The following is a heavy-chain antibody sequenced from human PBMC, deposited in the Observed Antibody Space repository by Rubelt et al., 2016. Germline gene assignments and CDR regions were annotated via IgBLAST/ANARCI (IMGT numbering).Heavy chain of an antibody. CDR2: INHSGST. D-gene: IGHD6-19*01. J-gene: IGHJ4*02. V-gene: IGHV4-34*01. CDR1: GGSFSGYY. Sequence: QLQLQESGPGLVKPSETLSLTCAVYGGSFSGYYWSWIRQPPGKGLEWIGEINHSGSTNYHPSLKSRGTISVDTSKNQVSLRLSPVTAADTAVYYCARASLAVAGRYWGFDYWGQGTLVTVSS. CDR3: ARASLAVAGRYWGFDY.